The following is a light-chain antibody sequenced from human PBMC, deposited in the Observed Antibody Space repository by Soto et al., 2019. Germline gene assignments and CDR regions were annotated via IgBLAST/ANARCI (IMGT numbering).Light chain of an antibody. CDR3: QHYNSWPRT. J-gene: IGKJ2*01. V-gene: IGKV3-15*01. Sequence: DIVMTQSPATLSVSPGERATLSCRASQSISSNLAWYQQKPGQTPRLLIYDASTRATGFPARFSGSGSGTDFTLTISSLQSEDFAVYYCQHYNSWPRTFGQGTKLEIK. CDR1: QSISSN. CDR2: DAS.